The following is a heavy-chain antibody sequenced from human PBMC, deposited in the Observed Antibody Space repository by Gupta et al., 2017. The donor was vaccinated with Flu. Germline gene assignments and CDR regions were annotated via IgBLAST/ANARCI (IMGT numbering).Heavy chain of an antibody. V-gene: IGHV4-39*01. J-gene: IGHJ3*02. D-gene: IGHD1-26*01. CDR3: ARGSGSSQGDAFDI. Sequence: QLQLQESGPGLVKPSETLSLTCTVSGGSISSSSYYWGWIRQPPGKGLEWIGSIYYSGSTYYNPSLKSRVTISVDTSKNQFSLKLSSVTAADTAVYYCARGSGSSQGDAFDIWGQGTMVTVSS. CDR1: GGSISSSSYY. CDR2: IYYSGST.